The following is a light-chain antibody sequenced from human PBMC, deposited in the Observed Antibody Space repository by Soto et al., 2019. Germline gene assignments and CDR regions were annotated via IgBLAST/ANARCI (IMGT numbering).Light chain of an antibody. Sequence: QSALTQPASVSGSPGQSITISCTGTSSDVGSYNLVSWYQQRPGKAPKLMIYEGSKRPSGVSNRFSGSKSGNTASLTISGLQAEDEADYYCCSYAGSRVVFGGGTKLTVL. CDR3: CSYAGSRVV. CDR1: SSDVGSYNL. V-gene: IGLV2-23*01. CDR2: EGS. J-gene: IGLJ2*01.